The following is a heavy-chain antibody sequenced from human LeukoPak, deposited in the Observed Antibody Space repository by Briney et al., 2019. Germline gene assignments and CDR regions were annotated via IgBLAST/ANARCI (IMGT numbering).Heavy chain of an antibody. Sequence: GGSLRLSCAASGFTFSSYAMSWVRQAPGKGLGWVSAISATGDSTYYADSVKGRFTISRDNSKNTLYLQMNSLRAEDTATYYCAKDLTAGGIGYRTNAFDIWGQGTLVTVSS. V-gene: IGHV3-23*01. CDR2: ISATGDST. CDR3: AKDLTAGGIGYRTNAFDI. J-gene: IGHJ3*02. D-gene: IGHD3-22*01. CDR1: GFTFSSYA.